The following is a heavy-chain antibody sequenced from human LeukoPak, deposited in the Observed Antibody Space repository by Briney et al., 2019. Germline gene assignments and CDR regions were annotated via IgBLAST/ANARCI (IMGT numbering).Heavy chain of an antibody. D-gene: IGHD2-21*01. J-gene: IGHJ4*02. Sequence: GGSLRLSCAVSRFTFSSYWMSWVRQAPGKGLEWVANIKQDGSVKYYVDSVKGRFIISRDNAQNSLYLQMDNLRAEDTAVYYCARLHDDVTIFDYWGQGTLVTVSS. CDR3: ARLHDDVTIFDY. CDR1: RFTFSSYW. V-gene: IGHV3-7*01. CDR2: IKQDGSVK.